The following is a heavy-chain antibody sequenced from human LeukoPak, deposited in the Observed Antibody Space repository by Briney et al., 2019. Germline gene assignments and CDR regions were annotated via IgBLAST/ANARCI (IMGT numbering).Heavy chain of an antibody. Sequence: PGGSLRLSCAASGFTFSSYWMTWVRQAPGKGLEWVANIKQGGSEKYYVDSVKGRFTISRDNAKNSLYLQMNSLRAEDTAVYYCARGPGDYDASDIWGQGTMVTVSS. CDR2: IKQGGSEK. D-gene: IGHD4-11*01. CDR1: GFTFSSYW. CDR3: ARGPGDYDASDI. J-gene: IGHJ3*02. V-gene: IGHV3-7*01.